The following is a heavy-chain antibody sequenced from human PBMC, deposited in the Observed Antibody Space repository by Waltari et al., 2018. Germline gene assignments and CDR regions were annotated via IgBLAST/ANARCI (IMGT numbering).Heavy chain of an antibody. CDR2: INVGNGDT. CDR1: GYTFISYS. D-gene: IGHD4-17*01. CDR3: ARGSRLPFFDW. J-gene: IGHJ4*02. Sequence: QVQLVQSGTEVKKPGATVKVSCKTSGYTFISYSMHWGRQAPGQRPEWMGWINVGNGDTKYSQEFQGRVTITSDTFARTTYMELRSLRSEDMAVYFCARGSRLPFFDWWGQGTLVSVSS. V-gene: IGHV1-3*03.